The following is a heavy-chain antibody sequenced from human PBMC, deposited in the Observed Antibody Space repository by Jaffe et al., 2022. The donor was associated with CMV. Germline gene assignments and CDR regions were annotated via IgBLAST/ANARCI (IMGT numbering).Heavy chain of an antibody. CDR2: INSRGNTI. V-gene: IGHV3-48*02. CDR3: SRSLSEWLPDDY. Sequence: EVSLVESGGAVVQPGGSLRLSCAASGFTFSTYDMNWARQAPGKGLEWISYINSRGNTIYYADSVKGRFTISRNNAKKSLYLQMNSLTDEDTAVYFCSRSLSEWLPDDYWGQGTLVTVSS. CDR1: GFTFSTYD. J-gene: IGHJ4*02. D-gene: IGHD3-3*01.